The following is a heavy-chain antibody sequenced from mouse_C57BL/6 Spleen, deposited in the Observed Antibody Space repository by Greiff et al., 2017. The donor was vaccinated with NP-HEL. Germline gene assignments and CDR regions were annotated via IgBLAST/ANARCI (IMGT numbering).Heavy chain of an antibody. CDR3: TTYYCGSSPWFAY. J-gene: IGHJ3*01. V-gene: IGHV14-1*01. D-gene: IGHD1-1*01. CDR2: IDPEDGDT. Sequence: VQLQQSGAELVRPGASVKLSCTASGFNIKDYYMHWVKQRPEQGLEWIGRIDPEDGDTEYAPKFQGKATMTADTSSNTAYLQLSSLTSEDTAVYYCTTYYCGSSPWFAYWGQGTLVTVSA. CDR1: GFNIKDYY.